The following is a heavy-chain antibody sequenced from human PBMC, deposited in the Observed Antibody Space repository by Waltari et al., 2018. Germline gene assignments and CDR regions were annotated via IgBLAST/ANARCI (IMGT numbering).Heavy chain of an antibody. CDR3: ARGVWFGEPTNSGMDV. V-gene: IGHV1-46*01. Sequence: QVQLVQSGAEVKKPGASVKVSCKASGYTFTSYYMHWVRPAPGQGLEWMGIINPSGGSTSYAQKFQGRVTMTRDTSTSTVYMELSSLRSEDTAVYYCARGVWFGEPTNSGMDVWGQGTTVTVSS. CDR1: GYTFTSYY. J-gene: IGHJ6*02. CDR2: INPSGGST. D-gene: IGHD3-10*01.